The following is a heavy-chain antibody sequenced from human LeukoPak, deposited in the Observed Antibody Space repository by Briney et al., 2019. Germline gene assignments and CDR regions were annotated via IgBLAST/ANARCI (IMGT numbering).Heavy chain of an antibody. Sequence: GGSLRLSCAASGFTFSSYGMHWVRQAPGKGLEWVAVISYDGSNKYYADSVKGRFTISRDNSKNTLYLQMNSLRAEDTAVYYCAKDHGSGSGSFDYWGQGTLVTVSP. J-gene: IGHJ4*02. V-gene: IGHV3-30*18. CDR1: GFTFSSYG. CDR2: ISYDGSNK. CDR3: AKDHGSGSGSFDY. D-gene: IGHD3-22*01.